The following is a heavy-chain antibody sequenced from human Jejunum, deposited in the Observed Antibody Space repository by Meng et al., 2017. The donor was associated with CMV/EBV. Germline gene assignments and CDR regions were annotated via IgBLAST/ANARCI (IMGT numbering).Heavy chain of an antibody. CDR2: ISSIGRTI. CDR1: GFTFSSYS. D-gene: IGHD1-1*01. Sequence: SGFTFSSYSMCWVRQAPGKGLEWVSYISSIGRTIYYADSVKGRFTISRDIPKNSLYLQMNSLRAEDTAVYYCVRVQTRQLAEAFDYWGQGTLVTVSS. J-gene: IGHJ4*02. CDR3: VRVQTRQLAEAFDY. V-gene: IGHV3-48*04.